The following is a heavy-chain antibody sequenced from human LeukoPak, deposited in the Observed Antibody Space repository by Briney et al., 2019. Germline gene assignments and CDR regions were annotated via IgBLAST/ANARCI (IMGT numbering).Heavy chain of an antibody. D-gene: IGHD3-3*01. J-gene: IGHJ4*02. CDR3: AKDQPYYDFWSGYDNLVSGYYFDY. CDR1: GFTFSSYA. Sequence: GGSLRLSCAASGFTFSSYAMSWVRQAPGKGLEWVSAISGSGGSTYYADSVKGRFTISRDNSKNTLYLQMNSLRAEDTAVYYCAKDQPYYDFWSGYDNLVSGYYFDYWGQGTLVTASS. CDR2: ISGSGGST. V-gene: IGHV3-23*01.